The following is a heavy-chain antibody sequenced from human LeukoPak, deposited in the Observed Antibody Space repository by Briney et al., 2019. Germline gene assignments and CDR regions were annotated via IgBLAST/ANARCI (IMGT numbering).Heavy chain of an antibody. CDR1: GFTFDDYG. CDR3: ARIGLEVVMYYFDY. J-gene: IGHJ4*02. D-gene: IGHD1-1*01. CDR2: INWNGGST. Sequence: PGGSLRLSCAASGFTFDDYGMSWVRQAPGKGLEWVSGINWNGGSTGYADSVKGRFTISRDNAKNSLYLQMNSLRAEDTALYYCARIGLEVVMYYFDYWGQGTLVTVSS. V-gene: IGHV3-20*04.